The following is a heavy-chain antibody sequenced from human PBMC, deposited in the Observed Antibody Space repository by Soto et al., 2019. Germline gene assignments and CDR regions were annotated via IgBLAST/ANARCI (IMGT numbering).Heavy chain of an antibody. V-gene: IGHV4-39*01. J-gene: IGHJ6*02. Sequence: SETLSLTCTVSGGSISSSSYYWGWIRQPPGKGLEWIGSIYYSGSTYYNPSLKSRVTISVDTSKNQFSLKLSSVTAADTAVYYCARLRIADYAYYYYGMDVWGQGTTVTVSS. CDR2: IYYSGST. D-gene: IGHD2-2*01. CDR1: GGSISSSSYY. CDR3: ARLRIADYAYYYYGMDV.